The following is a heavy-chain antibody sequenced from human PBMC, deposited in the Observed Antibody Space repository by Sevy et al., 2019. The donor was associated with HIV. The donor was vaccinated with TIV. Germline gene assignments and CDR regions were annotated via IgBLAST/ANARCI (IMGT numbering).Heavy chain of an antibody. D-gene: IGHD2-15*01. V-gene: IGHV1-18*01. J-gene: IGHJ1*01. CDR2: INTNNGNA. CDR1: GYTFTSNG. Sequence: ASVKVSCRASGYTFTSNGIAWARQAPGQGLEWMGWINTNNGNANYAQKYQGRVTMTTDTSMSTGYMELRSLRSDDTAMYYCARDRGYCSGGSCYIQQWGQGTLVTVSS. CDR3: ARDRGYCSGGSCYIQQ.